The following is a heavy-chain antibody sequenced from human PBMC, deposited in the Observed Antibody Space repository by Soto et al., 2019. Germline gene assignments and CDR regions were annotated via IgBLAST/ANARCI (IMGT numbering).Heavy chain of an antibody. V-gene: IGHV3-30*18. CDR1: GFTFSSYD. Sequence: QVQLVESGGGVVQPGRSLRLSCAASGFTFSSYDMHWVRQAPGKGLEWVAVISYDGSNEYYADSVKGRFTISRDNSKNTVYLQMNSLRAEDTAVYYCAKDQYGQWLDYWGQGALVTVSS. D-gene: IGHD6-19*01. CDR2: ISYDGSNE. CDR3: AKDQYGQWLDY. J-gene: IGHJ4*02.